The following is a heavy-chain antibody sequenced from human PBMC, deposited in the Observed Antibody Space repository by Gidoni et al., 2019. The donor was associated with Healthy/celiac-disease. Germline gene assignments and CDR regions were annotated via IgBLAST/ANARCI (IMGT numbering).Heavy chain of an antibody. CDR3: ARHNWDYDILTGYYRNYYFDY. D-gene: IGHD3-9*01. CDR2: IYYSGST. Sequence: QLQLQESGPGLVKPSETLSLTCTVSGGSISSSSYYWGWIRQPPGKGLAWLGSIYYSGSTYYNPSLKSRVTISVDTSKNQFSLKLSYVTAADTAVYYCARHNWDYDILTGYYRNYYFDYWGQGTLVTVSS. J-gene: IGHJ4*02. CDR1: GGSISSSSYY. V-gene: IGHV4-39*01.